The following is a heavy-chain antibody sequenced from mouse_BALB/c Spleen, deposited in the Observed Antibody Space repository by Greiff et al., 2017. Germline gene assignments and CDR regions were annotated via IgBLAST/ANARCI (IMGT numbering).Heavy chain of an antibody. V-gene: IGHV2-4-1*01. CDR2: IWSGGST. CDR3: ARKEGYRGAWFAY. J-gene: IGHJ3*01. CDR1: GFSFTSYG. D-gene: IGHD2-12*01. Sequence: QVQLQQSGPGLVQPSQSLSITCTVSGFSFTSYGVHWVRQSPGKGLGWLGVIWSGGSTDYNAAFISRLSISKDNSKSQVFFKMNSLQADDTAIYYCARKEGYRGAWFAYWGQGTLVTVSA.